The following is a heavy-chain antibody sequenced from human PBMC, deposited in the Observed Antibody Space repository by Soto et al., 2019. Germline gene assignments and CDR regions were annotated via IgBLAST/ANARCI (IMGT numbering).Heavy chain of an antibody. Sequence: QVQLVQSGAEVKKPGASVKVSCKASGYTFTSYDINWVRQATGQGLEWMGWMNPNSGNTGYAQKFQGRVTMTRNTSISTASMELSSLRSEDTAVYYCARGSYIVGAVYFDYWGQGTLVTVSS. V-gene: IGHV1-8*01. J-gene: IGHJ4*02. CDR1: GYTFTSYD. D-gene: IGHD1-26*01. CDR2: MNPNSGNT. CDR3: ARGSYIVGAVYFDY.